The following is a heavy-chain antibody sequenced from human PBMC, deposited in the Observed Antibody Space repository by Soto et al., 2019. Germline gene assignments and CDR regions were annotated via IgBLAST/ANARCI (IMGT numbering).Heavy chain of an antibody. CDR2: ISAYNGNT. Sequence: ASVKVSCKASGYTFISYGISWVRQAPGQGLEWMGWISAYNGNTNYAQKLQGRVTMTTDTSTSTAYMELRSLRSDDTAVYYCARVEAAMSGHWFDPWGQGTPVTVSS. J-gene: IGHJ5*02. D-gene: IGHD2-2*01. CDR3: ARVEAAMSGHWFDP. CDR1: GYTFISYG. V-gene: IGHV1-18*01.